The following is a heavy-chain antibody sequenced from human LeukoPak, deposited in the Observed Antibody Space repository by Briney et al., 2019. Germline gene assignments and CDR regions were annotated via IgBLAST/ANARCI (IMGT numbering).Heavy chain of an antibody. CDR2: IYYSGST. CDR3: ARTLKDGSPRLRSYYFDY. J-gene: IGHJ4*02. D-gene: IGHD4-17*01. Sequence: SETLSLTCTVSGGSISGYYWSWIRQPPGKGLEWIGYIYYSGSTYYNPSLKSRVTISVDTSKNQFSLKLSSVTAADTAVYYCARTLKDGSPRLRSYYFDYWGQGTLVTVSS. CDR1: GGSISGYY. V-gene: IGHV4-59*12.